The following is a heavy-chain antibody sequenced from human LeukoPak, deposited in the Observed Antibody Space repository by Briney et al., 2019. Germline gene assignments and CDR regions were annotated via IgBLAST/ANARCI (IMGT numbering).Heavy chain of an antibody. Sequence: SETLSLTCTVSGGSISSSSYYWGWIRQPPGKGLEWIGSIDYSGSSNYNPSLKSRVTISVDTSKNQFSLKLSSVTAADTAVYYCARICFEVVVAATVWWFDPWGQGTLVTVSS. V-gene: IGHV4-39*01. CDR3: ARICFEVVVAATVWWFDP. CDR2: IDYSGSS. J-gene: IGHJ5*02. D-gene: IGHD2-15*01. CDR1: GGSISSSSYY.